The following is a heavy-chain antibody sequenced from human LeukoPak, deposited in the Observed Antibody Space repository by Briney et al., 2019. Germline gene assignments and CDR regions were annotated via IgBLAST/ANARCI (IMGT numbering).Heavy chain of an antibody. CDR1: GFTFSSYS. CDR3: ARAFGDYINPVFAFDI. CDR2: ISSSSSYI. V-gene: IGHV3-21*01. J-gene: IGHJ3*02. Sequence: PGGSLRLSCAASGFTFSSYSMNWVRQAPGKGLEWVSSISSSSSYIYYADSVKGRFTISRDNAKNSLYLQMNSLRAEDTAVYYCARAFGDYINPVFAFDIWGQGTMVTVSS. D-gene: IGHD3-16*01.